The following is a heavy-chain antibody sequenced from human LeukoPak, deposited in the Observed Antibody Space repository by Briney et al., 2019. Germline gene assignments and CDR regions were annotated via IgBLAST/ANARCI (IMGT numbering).Heavy chain of an antibody. Sequence: PSETLSLTCIVSGGSISSYYWSWIRQPPGKGLEWIGDIYHSGSTEYNPSLKSRVAIFVDTSKNQFSLILHSVAAADTAVYYCARRSEFDNTHYHYFDYWGQGALVTVSS. CDR1: GGSISSYY. D-gene: IGHD2-15*01. J-gene: IGHJ4*02. V-gene: IGHV4-59*08. CDR2: IYHSGST. CDR3: ARRSEFDNTHYHYFDY.